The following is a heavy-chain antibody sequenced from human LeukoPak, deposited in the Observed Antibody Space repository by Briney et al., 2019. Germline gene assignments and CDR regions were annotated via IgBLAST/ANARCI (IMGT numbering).Heavy chain of an antibody. V-gene: IGHV4-34*01. Sequence: SETLSLTCAVYGGSFSGYYWSWIRQPPGKGLEWIGEINHSGSTNYNPSLKSRVTMSVDTSKNQFSLKLSSVTAADTAVYYCARGRRYYYDSSDYYYVNWFDPWGQGTLVTVSS. CDR3: ARGRRYYYDSSDYYYVNWFDP. CDR2: INHSGST. J-gene: IGHJ5*02. CDR1: GGSFSGYY. D-gene: IGHD3-22*01.